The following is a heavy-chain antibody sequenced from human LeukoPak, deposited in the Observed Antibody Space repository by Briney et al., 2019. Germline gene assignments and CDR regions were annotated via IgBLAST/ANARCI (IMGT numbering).Heavy chain of an antibody. V-gene: IGHV4-34*01. Sequence: PSETLSLTCAVYGGSFSGYYWSWIRQPPGKGLEWIGEINHSGSTNYNPSLESRVAISADMSKNQISLKLSSVTAADTALYYCARERGEEYSSGWYKTNFFDTWGQGTRVTVSS. J-gene: IGHJ4*02. CDR3: ARERGEEYSSGWYKTNFFDT. D-gene: IGHD6-19*01. CDR1: GGSFSGYY. CDR2: INHSGST.